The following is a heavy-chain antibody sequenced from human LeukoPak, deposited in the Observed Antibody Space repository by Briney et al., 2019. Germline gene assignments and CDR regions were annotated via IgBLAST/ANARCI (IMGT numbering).Heavy chain of an antibody. CDR3: ARWRGYYGSGSYLS. J-gene: IGHJ5*02. CDR2: IYYSGST. Sequence: SETLSLTCTVSGGSISSGGYYWSWIRKHPGKGLEWIGYIYYSGSTYYNPSLKSRVTISVDTSKNQFSLKLSSVTAADTAVYYCARWRGYYGSGSYLSWGQGTLVTVSS. V-gene: IGHV4-31*03. D-gene: IGHD3-10*01. CDR1: GGSISSGGYY.